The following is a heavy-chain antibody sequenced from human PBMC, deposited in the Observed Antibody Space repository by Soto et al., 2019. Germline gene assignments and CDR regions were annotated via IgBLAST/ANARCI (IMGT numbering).Heavy chain of an antibody. Sequence: SVKVSCKASGGTFSSYSISWVRQAPGQGLEWMGGIIPIFGTANYAQKFQGRVTITADESTSTAYMELSSLRSEDTAVYYCARSSPGYYGMDVWGQGTTVTVSS. J-gene: IGHJ6*02. CDR2: IIPIFGTA. CDR1: GGTFSSYS. D-gene: IGHD6-6*01. V-gene: IGHV1-69*13. CDR3: ARSSPGYYGMDV.